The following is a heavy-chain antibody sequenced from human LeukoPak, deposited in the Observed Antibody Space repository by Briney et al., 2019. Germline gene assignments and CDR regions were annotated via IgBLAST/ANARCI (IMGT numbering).Heavy chain of an antibody. CDR3: ARGSYYYGSGSYYNTDDHDY. CDR1: GYTFTSYY. Sequence: ASVKVSCKAPGYTFTSYYMHWVRQAPGQGLEWMGIINPSGGSTSYAQKFQGRVTMTRDTSTSTVYVELSSLRSEDTAVYYCARGSYYYGSGSYYNTDDHDYWGQGTLVTVSS. CDR2: INPSGGST. V-gene: IGHV1-46*01. D-gene: IGHD3-10*01. J-gene: IGHJ4*02.